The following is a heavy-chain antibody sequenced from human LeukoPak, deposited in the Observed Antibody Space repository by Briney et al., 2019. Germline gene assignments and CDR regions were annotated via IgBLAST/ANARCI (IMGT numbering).Heavy chain of an antibody. CDR2: MNPNSGNT. Sequence: ASVKVSCKASGYTFTSYDINWVRQATGQGLEWMGWMNPNSGNTGYAQKFQGRVTMTRNTSISTAYMELSSLRSEDTAVYYCAREGPTENQYYYYYYYMDVWGKGTMVTVSS. J-gene: IGHJ6*03. CDR3: AREGPTENQYYYYYYYMDV. D-gene: IGHD1-14*01. V-gene: IGHV1-8*01. CDR1: GYTFTSYD.